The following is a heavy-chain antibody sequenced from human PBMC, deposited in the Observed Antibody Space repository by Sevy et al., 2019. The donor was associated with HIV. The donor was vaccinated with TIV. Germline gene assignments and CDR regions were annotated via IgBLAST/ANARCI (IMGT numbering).Heavy chain of an antibody. Sequence: GGSLKLSLTISEFTLGDMAMNWVHQAPGKDLEWVAFLKSKPDVGTEDPAASVKGRFTISRDDSKSIAYLQMNDPTTEDTGVYYCTRWKGLQSIFDYWGQGALVTVSS. V-gene: IGHV3-49*04. CDR2: LKSKPDVGTE. D-gene: IGHD1-1*01. J-gene: IGHJ4*02. CDR3: TRWKGLQSIFDY. CDR1: EFTLGDMA.